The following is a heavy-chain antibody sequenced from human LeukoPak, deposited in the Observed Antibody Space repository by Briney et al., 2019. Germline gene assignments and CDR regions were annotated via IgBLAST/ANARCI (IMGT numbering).Heavy chain of an antibody. CDR1: GGSFSGYY. Sequence: SETLSLTCAVYGGSFSGYYWNWIRQPPGKGLEWIGEINHRGSTNYNPSLKSRVTISVDTSKKQFSLKLSSVTAADTAVYYCARGRTTYDYVWGSYPPSDYWGQGTLVTVSS. CDR2: INHRGST. D-gene: IGHD3-16*02. V-gene: IGHV4-34*01. J-gene: IGHJ4*02. CDR3: ARGRTTYDYVWGSYPPSDY.